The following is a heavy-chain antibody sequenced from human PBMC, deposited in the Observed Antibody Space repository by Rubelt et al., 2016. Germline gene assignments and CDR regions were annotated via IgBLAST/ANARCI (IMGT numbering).Heavy chain of an antibody. J-gene: IGHJ4*02. CDR2: FDPEDGET. CDR3: AIRQPDYGDLGLDY. CDR1: GYTPTELS. Sequence: QVQPVQSGAEVKKPGASVKVSRKVSGYTPTELSMHWVRQAPGTGLEWMGGFDPEDGETIYAQKFRGRVTMSDDTAADNAYLVLSRLRSEDTAGYYCAIRQPDYGDLGLDYWGQGTLVTVSS. D-gene: IGHD4-17*01. V-gene: IGHV1-24*01.